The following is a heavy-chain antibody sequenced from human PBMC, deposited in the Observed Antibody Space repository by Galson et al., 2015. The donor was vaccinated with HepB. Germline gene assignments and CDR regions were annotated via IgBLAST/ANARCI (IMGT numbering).Heavy chain of an antibody. CDR3: AKGIKQWLRPYYFDY. CDR1: GFAFSSYA. V-gene: IGHV3-23*01. CDR2: ISGSGGNT. J-gene: IGHJ4*02. D-gene: IGHD6-19*01. Sequence: SLRLSCAASGFAFSSYAMSWVRQAPGKGLEWVSAISGSGGNTYYADSVKGRFTISRDNSKNTLYLQMNSLRAEDTAVYSCAKGIKQWLRPYYFDYWGQGTLVTVSS.